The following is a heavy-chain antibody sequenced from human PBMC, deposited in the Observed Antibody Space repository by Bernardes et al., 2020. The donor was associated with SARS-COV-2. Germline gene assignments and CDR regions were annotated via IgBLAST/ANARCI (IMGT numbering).Heavy chain of an antibody. J-gene: IGHJ4*02. CDR3: LREVDYHSSGFGFDY. CDR2: ISGGGNNP. Sequence: GGSLRLSRAASGFTFSNHDFHWVRQVTGKGLEWVSHISGGGNNPFYADSVKGRFTVSRDNAKNSLFLQMNSVRAGDTAVYYCLREVDYHSSGFGFDYWGQGIPVTVSS. V-gene: IGHV3-13*05. D-gene: IGHD3-22*01. CDR1: GFTFSNHD.